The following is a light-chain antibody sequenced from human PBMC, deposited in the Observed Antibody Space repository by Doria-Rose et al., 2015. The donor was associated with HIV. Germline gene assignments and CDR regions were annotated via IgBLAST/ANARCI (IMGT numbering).Light chain of an antibody. CDR3: MQGTHRPPYT. Sequence: TQSPLSLPVTLGQPAPISCRSSHSLVYSDGNTYLNWFHQRPGQSPRRLIYKVSYRDSGVPDRFSGSGSGTDFTLNITRVEAEDVGVYYCMQGTHRPPYTFGQGTKLEI. CDR2: KVS. V-gene: IGKV2-30*01. CDR1: HSLVYSDGNTY. J-gene: IGKJ2*01.